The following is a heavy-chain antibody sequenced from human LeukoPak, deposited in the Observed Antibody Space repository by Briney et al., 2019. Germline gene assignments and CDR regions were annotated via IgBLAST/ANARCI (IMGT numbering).Heavy chain of an antibody. CDR3: ARGGTYLPFGY. Sequence: GASVKVSCKASGYTFTSYDINWVRQATGKGLEWMGWMNANSGDTGYAQNFHARVTMTRNTSISTAYMELSSLRSEDTAIYYCARGGTYLPFGYWGQGTLVTVSS. J-gene: IGHJ4*02. CDR2: MNANSGDT. D-gene: IGHD3-10*01. V-gene: IGHV1-8*01. CDR1: GYTFTSYD.